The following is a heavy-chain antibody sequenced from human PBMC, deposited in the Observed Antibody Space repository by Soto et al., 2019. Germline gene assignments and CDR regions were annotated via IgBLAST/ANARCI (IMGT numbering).Heavy chain of an antibody. CDR3: ASLPLGYFDWPPIDY. D-gene: IGHD3-9*01. CDR1: GFTFSDYY. V-gene: IGHV3-11*01. J-gene: IGHJ4*02. Sequence: PGGSLRLSCAASGFTFSDYYMSWIRQAPGKGLEWVSYISSSGSTIYYADSVKGRFTISRDNAKNSLYLQMNSLRAEDTAVYYCASLPLGYFDWPPIDYWGQGTLVTVSS. CDR2: ISSSGSTI.